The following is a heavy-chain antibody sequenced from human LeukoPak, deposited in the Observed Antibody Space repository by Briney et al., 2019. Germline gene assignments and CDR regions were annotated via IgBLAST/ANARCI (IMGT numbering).Heavy chain of an antibody. CDR2: MNPNSGNT. Sequence: ASVKVSCKASGYTFTSYDINWVRQATGQGLEWMGWMNPNSGNTGYAQKFQGRVTMTRNTSISTAYMELSSLRSEDTAVYYCARDRIGDYVAGYYYYGMDVWGQGTTVTVSS. CDR3: ARDRIGDYVAGYYYYGMDV. V-gene: IGHV1-8*01. CDR1: GYTFTSYD. J-gene: IGHJ6*02. D-gene: IGHD4-17*01.